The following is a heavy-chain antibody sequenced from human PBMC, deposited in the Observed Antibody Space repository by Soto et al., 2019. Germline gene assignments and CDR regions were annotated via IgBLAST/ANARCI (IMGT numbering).Heavy chain of an antibody. Sequence: ASVKVSCKASGYAFTSYGVTWVRQAPGQGLEWMGIINPSGGSTSYAQKFQGRVTMTRDTSTSTVYMELSSLRSEDTAVYYCAREADDSSGYDRPVPSGYWGQGTLVTVSS. CDR2: INPSGGST. CDR3: AREADDSSGYDRPVPSGY. CDR1: GYAFTSYG. J-gene: IGHJ4*02. V-gene: IGHV1-46*01. D-gene: IGHD3-22*01.